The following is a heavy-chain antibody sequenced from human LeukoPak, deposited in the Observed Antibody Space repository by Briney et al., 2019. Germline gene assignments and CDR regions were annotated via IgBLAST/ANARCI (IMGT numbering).Heavy chain of an antibody. CDR3: AKAPTRRYDILTGGPDY. D-gene: IGHD3-9*01. Sequence: GGSLRLSCTASGFAFDRYAMHWVRQAPGKGLEWVSGISWNSGSIGYADSVKGRFTISRDNAKNSLYLQMNSVRAEDTALYYCAKAPTRRYDILTGGPDYWGQGTLVTVSS. CDR2: ISWNSGSI. CDR1: GFAFDRYA. V-gene: IGHV3-9*01. J-gene: IGHJ4*02.